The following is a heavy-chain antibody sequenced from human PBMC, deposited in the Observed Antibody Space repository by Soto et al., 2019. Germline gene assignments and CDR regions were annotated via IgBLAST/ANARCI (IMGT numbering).Heavy chain of an antibody. D-gene: IGHD2-2*01. CDR2: ISYDGSNK. CDR3: AHGSTSFGY. J-gene: IGHJ4*02. V-gene: IGHV3-30*03. CDR1: GFTFSSYG. Sequence: GGSLRLSCAASGFTFSSYGMHWVRQAPGKGLEWVAVISYDGSNKYYADSVKGRFTISRDNSKNTLCLQMNSLRAEDTAVYYCAHGSTSFGYWGQGTLVTVSS.